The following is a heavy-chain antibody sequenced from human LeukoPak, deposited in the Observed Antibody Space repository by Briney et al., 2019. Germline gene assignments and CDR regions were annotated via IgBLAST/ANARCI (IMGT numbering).Heavy chain of an antibody. CDR3: ARAQYYYDSSAKPMRYHYYGMDV. CDR1: GHTFTSYY. J-gene: IGHJ6*02. CDR2: IIPIFGTA. Sequence: SVKVSCKAFGHTFTSYYMHWVRQAPGQGLEWMGGIIPIFGTANYAQKFQGRVTITADESTSTAYMELSSLRSEDTAVYYCARAQYYYDSSAKPMRYHYYGMDVWGQGTTVTVSS. D-gene: IGHD3-22*01. V-gene: IGHV1-69*13.